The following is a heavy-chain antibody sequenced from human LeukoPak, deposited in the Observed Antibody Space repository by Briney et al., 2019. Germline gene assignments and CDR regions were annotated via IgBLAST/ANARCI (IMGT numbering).Heavy chain of an antibody. CDR1: GGTFSSYA. J-gene: IGHJ3*02. D-gene: IGHD3-3*01. CDR3: ARDLSYDFWSGYSHGGAFDI. CDR2: IIPIFGTA. Sequence: GASVKVSCKASGGTFSSYAISWVRQAPGQGLEWMGGIIPIFGTANYAQKFQGRVTITADESTSTAYMELSSLRSEDTAVYYCARDLSYDFWSGYSHGGAFDIWGQGTMVTVSS. V-gene: IGHV1-69*13.